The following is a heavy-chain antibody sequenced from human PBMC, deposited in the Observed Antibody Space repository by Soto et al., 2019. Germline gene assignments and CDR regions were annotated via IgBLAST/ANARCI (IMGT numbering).Heavy chain of an antibody. Sequence: GGSLRLSCAASGFTFSSYAMSWVRQAPGKGLEWVTNLQQDGSEKYYVASVKGRFTISRDNATSSLYLRMSSLRAEDTAVYYCERGAIVVVITTILDYWGQGFLVTVSS. CDR1: GFTFSSYA. D-gene: IGHD3-22*01. J-gene: IGHJ4*02. CDR2: LQQDGSEK. CDR3: ERGAIVVVITTILDY. V-gene: IGHV3-7*01.